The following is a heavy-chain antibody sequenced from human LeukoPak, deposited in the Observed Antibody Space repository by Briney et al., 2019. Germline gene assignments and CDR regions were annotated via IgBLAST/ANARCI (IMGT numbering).Heavy chain of an antibody. J-gene: IGHJ4*02. V-gene: IGHV3-21*01. CDR1: GFTFSSYS. CDR2: ISSSSYI. D-gene: IGHD2-15*01. Sequence: GGSLRLSCAASGFTFSSYSMNWVRQAPGKGLEWVSSISSSSYIYYADSVKGRFTISRDNAKNSLYLQMNSLRAEDTAVYYCAREEVKGYCSGGSCYSTSGGLYYFDYWGQGTLVTVSS. CDR3: AREEVKGYCSGGSCYSTSGGLYYFDY.